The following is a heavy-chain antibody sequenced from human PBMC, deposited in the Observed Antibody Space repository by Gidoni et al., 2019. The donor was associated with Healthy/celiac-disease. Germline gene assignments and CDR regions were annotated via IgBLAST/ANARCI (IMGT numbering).Heavy chain of an antibody. CDR3: TTDYGGNSEAPDNFDY. Sequence: EVQLVESGGGLVKPGGSLRLSCAASGFTFRNACMNWARQAPGKGLEWVGRIKSKTDGGTTDYAAPVKGRFTISRDDSKNTLYLQMNSLKTEDTAVYYCTTDYGGNSEAPDNFDYWGQGTLVTVSS. V-gene: IGHV3-15*07. J-gene: IGHJ4*02. CDR1: GFTFRNAC. D-gene: IGHD4-17*01. CDR2: IKSKTDGGTT.